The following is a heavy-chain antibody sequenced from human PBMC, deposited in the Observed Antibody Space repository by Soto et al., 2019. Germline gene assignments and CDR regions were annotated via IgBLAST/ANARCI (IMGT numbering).Heavy chain of an antibody. CDR1: GYSFTSYW. J-gene: IGHJ5*02. D-gene: IGHD6-6*01. CDR2: IYPGDSDT. V-gene: IGHV5-51*01. Sequence: LKVSCKGSGYSFTSYWIGWVRQMPGKGLEWMGIIYPGDSDTRYSPSFQGQVTISADKSISTAYLQWSSLKASDTAMYYCAKSIAARPPYNWFDPWGQGTLVTVSS. CDR3: AKSIAARPPYNWFDP.